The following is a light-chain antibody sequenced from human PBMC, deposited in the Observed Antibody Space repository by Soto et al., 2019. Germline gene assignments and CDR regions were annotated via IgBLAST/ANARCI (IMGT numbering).Light chain of an antibody. CDR3: QQYNNWPPRT. Sequence: EIVMTQSPASLSVSPGETATLSCRASQSISNSLAWYQQKPAQAPSLLIYGASTRATGIPARFIGSGSGTEFTPTISSLQSEDSALYYCQQYNNWPPRTFGQGTKLEIK. CDR2: GAS. J-gene: IGKJ2*01. CDR1: QSISNS. V-gene: IGKV3-15*01.